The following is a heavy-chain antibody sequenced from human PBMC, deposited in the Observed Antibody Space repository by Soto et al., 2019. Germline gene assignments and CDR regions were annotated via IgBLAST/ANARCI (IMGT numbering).Heavy chain of an antibody. V-gene: IGHV3-30*03. J-gene: IGHJ4*02. D-gene: IGHD3-22*01. Sequence: PGGSLRLSCAASGFTFSSYGMHWVRRAPGKGLEWVAVISYDGSNKYYADSVKGRFTISRDNFKNTLYLQMSSLRPEDTAVYYCVIPNYYDTSGYYGPQEMWGYWGQGTLVTVSS. CDR1: GFTFSSYG. CDR3: VIPNYYDTSGYYGPQEMWGY. CDR2: ISYDGSNK.